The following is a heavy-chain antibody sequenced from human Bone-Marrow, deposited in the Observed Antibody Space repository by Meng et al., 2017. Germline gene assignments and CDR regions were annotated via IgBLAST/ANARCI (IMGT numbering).Heavy chain of an antibody. D-gene: IGHD3-10*01. J-gene: IGHJ6*02. CDR3: ARESGRRYYYYYYGMDV. V-gene: IGHV4-34*01. Sequence: GSLRLSCAVYGGSFSGYYWSWIRQPPGKGLEWIGEINHSGSTNYNPSLKSRVTISVDTSKNQLSLKLSSVTAADTAVYYCARESGRRYYYYYYGMDVWGQGTTVTVSS. CDR1: GGSFSGYY. CDR2: INHSGST.